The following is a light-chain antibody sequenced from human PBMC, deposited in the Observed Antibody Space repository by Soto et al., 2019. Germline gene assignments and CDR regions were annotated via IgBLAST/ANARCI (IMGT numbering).Light chain of an antibody. V-gene: IGKV3-20*01. CDR2: AVS. Sequence: EIVLTQSPGTLSLSPGQKATVSCRASQSVRIGYLAWYQQKPGQAPRLLIYAVSSRDTGIPDRFTGSGSGTDFTLTISRLEPEDFSVYYCQQYVESPITFGQGTRLEIK. CDR3: QQYVESPIT. CDR1: QSVRIGY. J-gene: IGKJ5*01.